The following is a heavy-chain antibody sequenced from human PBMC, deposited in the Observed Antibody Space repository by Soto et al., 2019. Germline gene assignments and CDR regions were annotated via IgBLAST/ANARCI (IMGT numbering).Heavy chain of an antibody. CDR1: GYTFTSYA. V-gene: IGHV1-3*01. D-gene: IGHD3-10*01. CDR3: AREGYGSGSRTGVIGHNWFDP. J-gene: IGHJ5*02. CDR2: INAGNGNT. Sequence: ASVKVSCKASGYTFTSYAMHWVRQAPGQRLEWMGWINAGNGNTKYSQKFQGRVTITRDTSASTAYMELSSLRSEDTAVYYCAREGYGSGSRTGVIGHNWFDPWGQGTLVTVSS.